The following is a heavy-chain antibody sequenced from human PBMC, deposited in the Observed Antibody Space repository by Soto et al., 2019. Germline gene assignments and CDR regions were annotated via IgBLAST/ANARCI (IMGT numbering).Heavy chain of an antibody. CDR3: ARGLGIAVAGTRMAPWYY. D-gene: IGHD6-19*01. J-gene: IGHJ4*02. CDR2: ISYDGSNK. CDR1: GFTFSSYA. V-gene: IGHV3-30-3*01. Sequence: QVQLVECGGGVVQPGRSLRLSCAASGFTFSSYAMHWVRQAPGKGLEWVAVISYDGSNKYYADSVKGRFTISRDNSKNTLYLQMNSLRAEDTAVYYCARGLGIAVAGTRMAPWYYWGQGTLVTVSS.